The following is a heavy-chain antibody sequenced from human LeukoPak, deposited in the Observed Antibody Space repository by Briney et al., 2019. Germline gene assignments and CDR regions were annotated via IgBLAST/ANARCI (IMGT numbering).Heavy chain of an antibody. Sequence: SETLSLTCAVYGGSFSGYYWSWIRQPPGKGLEWIGEINHSGSTNYNPSLKSRVTISVDTSKNQFSLKLSSVTAADTAVYYCARGRRRYNWNESFVYWGQGTLVTVSS. J-gene: IGHJ4*02. V-gene: IGHV4-34*01. CDR1: GGSFSGYY. D-gene: IGHD1-1*01. CDR3: ARGRRRYNWNESFVY. CDR2: INHSGST.